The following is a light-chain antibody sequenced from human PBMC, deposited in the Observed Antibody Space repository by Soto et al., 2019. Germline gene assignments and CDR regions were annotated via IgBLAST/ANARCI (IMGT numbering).Light chain of an antibody. Sequence: EIVLTQSPGTLSLSPGETATLSCRASQTIGRNYLAWYQQKPGQAPRLLIFSTSTRATGIPERFSGGGSGTDFTLSISRLEPEDFAVYYCQHYNSYSEAFGQGTKVELK. CDR1: QTIGRNY. CDR3: QHYNSYSEA. V-gene: IGKV3-20*01. CDR2: STS. J-gene: IGKJ1*01.